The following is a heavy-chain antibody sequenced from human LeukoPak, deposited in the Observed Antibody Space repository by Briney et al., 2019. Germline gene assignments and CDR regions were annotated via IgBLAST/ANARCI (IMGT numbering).Heavy chain of an antibody. D-gene: IGHD3-22*01. CDR2: IHHSSSP. V-gene: IGHV4-34*01. Sequence: KPSETLSLTWAGYGGSFSGYYWRWIRQPPGKGLEWIGEIHHSSSPNYNPSLKTRVTISVDTSTNQLSLKLGSVPAADTAVYYCARISSDSSGWYYYSYYMDVWGKRITVTASS. CDR1: GGSFSGYY. J-gene: IGHJ6*03. CDR3: ARISSDSSGWYYYSYYMDV.